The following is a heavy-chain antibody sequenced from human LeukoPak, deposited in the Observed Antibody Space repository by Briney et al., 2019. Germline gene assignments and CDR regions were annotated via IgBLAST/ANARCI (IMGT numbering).Heavy chain of an antibody. CDR2: IYYSGST. CDR3: ARHAPDSSGYYERTLGAFDI. J-gene: IGHJ3*02. D-gene: IGHD3-22*01. CDR1: GGSISSSSYY. V-gene: IGHV4-39*01. Sequence: PSETLSLTCTVSGGSISSSSYYWGWIRQPPGKGLEWIGSIYYSGSTYYNPSLKSRVTISVDTSKNQFSLKLSSVTAADTAVYYCARHAPDSSGYYERTLGAFDIWGQATMVTVSS.